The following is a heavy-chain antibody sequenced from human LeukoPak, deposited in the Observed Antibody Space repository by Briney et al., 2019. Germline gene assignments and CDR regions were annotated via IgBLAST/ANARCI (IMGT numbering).Heavy chain of an antibody. CDR2: INHSGST. V-gene: IGHV4-34*01. CDR1: GGSFSGYY. CDR3: ARDRMYSSGWYRGYFDY. J-gene: IGHJ4*02. D-gene: IGHD6-19*01. Sequence: SETLSLTCAVYGGSFSGYYWSWIRQPPGKGLEWIGEINHSGSTNYNPSLKSRVTISVDKPKNQFSLKLSSVTAADTAVYYCARDRMYSSGWYRGYFDYWGQGTLVTVSS.